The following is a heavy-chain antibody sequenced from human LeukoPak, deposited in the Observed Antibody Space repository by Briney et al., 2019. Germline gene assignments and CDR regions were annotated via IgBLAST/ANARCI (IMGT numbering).Heavy chain of an antibody. V-gene: IGHV4-59*12. Sequence: PSETLSLTCTVSGGSISSYYWSWIRQPPGKGLEWIGYIYYSGTTNYNPSLKSRVTISVDTSKNQFSLKLHSLTAADTAVYYCAREFGDFDYWGQGTLVTVSS. CDR2: IYYSGTT. D-gene: IGHD3-10*01. CDR1: GGSISSYY. CDR3: AREFGDFDY. J-gene: IGHJ4*02.